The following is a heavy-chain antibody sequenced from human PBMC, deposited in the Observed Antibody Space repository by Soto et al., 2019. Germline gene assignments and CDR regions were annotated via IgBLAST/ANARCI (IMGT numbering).Heavy chain of an antibody. J-gene: IGHJ6*02. CDR3: ARDLVRGVNMDYYYGMDV. V-gene: IGHV1-69*13. D-gene: IGHD3-10*01. CDR2: IIPIFGTA. CDR1: GGTFSSYA. Sequence: SVKVSCKASGGTFSSYAISWVRQAPGQGLEWMGGIIPIFGTANYAQKFQGRVTITADESTSTAYMELSSLRSEDTAVYYCARDLVRGVNMDYYYGMDVWGQGTTVTVSS.